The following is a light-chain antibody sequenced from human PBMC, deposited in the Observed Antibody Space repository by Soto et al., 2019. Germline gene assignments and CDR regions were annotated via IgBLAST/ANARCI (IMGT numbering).Light chain of an antibody. V-gene: IGLV2-11*01. J-gene: IGLJ1*01. CDR2: DVS. CDR1: SSDVGGYNY. Sequence: QSVMPQPRSVSGSPGQSVTISCTGTSSDVGGYNYVSWYQQHPGKAPKLMIYDVSKRPSGVPDRFSGSKSGNTASLTISGLQAEDEADYYCCSYAGSYTPRYVFGTGTKVAVL. CDR3: CSYAGSYTPRYV.